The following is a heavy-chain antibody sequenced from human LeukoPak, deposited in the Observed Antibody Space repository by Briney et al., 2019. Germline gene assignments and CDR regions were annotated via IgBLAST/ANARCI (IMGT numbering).Heavy chain of an antibody. D-gene: IGHD2-2*01. CDR1: GFTFSSYG. Sequence: GRSPRLSCSASGFTFSSYGMHWVRQAPGKGLEWVAVISYDGSNKYYADSVKGRFTISRDNSKNTLYLQMNSLSAEDTAVYYCAKQSLGYCSSTSCWNYFDYWGQGPLVTVSS. J-gene: IGHJ4*02. V-gene: IGHV3-30*18. CDR2: ISYDGSNK. CDR3: AKQSLGYCSSTSCWNYFDY.